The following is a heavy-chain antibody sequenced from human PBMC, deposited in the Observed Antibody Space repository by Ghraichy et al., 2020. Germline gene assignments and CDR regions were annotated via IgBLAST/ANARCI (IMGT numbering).Heavy chain of an antibody. CDR1: GGSISSSSYY. CDR2: IYYSGST. V-gene: IGHV4-39*01. J-gene: IGHJ4*02. Sequence: SETLSLTCTVSGGSISSSSYYWGWIRQPPGKGLEWIGSIYYSGSTYYNPSLKSRVTISVDTSKNQFSLKLSSVTAADTAVYYCARRVAYYYGSGPPPIRSGVFDYWGQGTLVTVSS. CDR3: ARRVAYYYGSGPPPIRSGVFDY. D-gene: IGHD3-10*01.